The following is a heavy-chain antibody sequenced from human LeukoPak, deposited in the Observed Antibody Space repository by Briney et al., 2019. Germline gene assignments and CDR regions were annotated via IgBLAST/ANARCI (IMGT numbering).Heavy chain of an antibody. CDR1: GYSFTSYW. Sequence: GESLKISCKGSGYSFTSYWIGWVRQMPGKGLEWMGIIYPGDSDTRYSPSFQGQVTISADKSISTAYLQWSSLKASDTAMYYCARLLGLFSCRYCSSTSSNWFDPWGQGTLVTVSS. D-gene: IGHD2-2*01. CDR3: ARLLGLFSCRYCSSTSSNWFDP. V-gene: IGHV5-51*01. CDR2: IYPGDSDT. J-gene: IGHJ5*02.